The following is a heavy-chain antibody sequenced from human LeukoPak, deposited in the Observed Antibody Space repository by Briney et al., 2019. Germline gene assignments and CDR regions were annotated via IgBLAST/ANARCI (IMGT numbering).Heavy chain of an antibody. D-gene: IGHD3-22*01. J-gene: IGHJ4*02. CDR1: GGSFSGYY. CDR3: ARGPSHLTYYYDSSGYHSDY. Sequence: SETLSLTCAVYGGSFSGYYWSWIRQPPGKGLEWIGEINHSGSTNYNPSLKSRVTISVDTSKNQFSLKLSSVTAADTAVYYCARGPSHLTYYYDSSGYHSDYWGQGTLVTVSS. V-gene: IGHV4-34*01. CDR2: INHSGST.